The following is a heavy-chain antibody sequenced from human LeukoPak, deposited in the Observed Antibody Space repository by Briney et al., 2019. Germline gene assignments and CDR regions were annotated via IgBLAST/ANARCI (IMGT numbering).Heavy chain of an antibody. CDR3: ARVGPYGMDV. CDR1: GFTFSSYA. Sequence: GGSLRLSCAASGFTFSSYAISWVRQAPGKGLEWVSYISSSGSTIYYADSVKGRFTISRDNAKNSLYLQMNSLRAEDTAVYYCARVGPYGMDVWGQGTTVTVSS. V-gene: IGHV3-48*04. CDR2: ISSSGSTI. J-gene: IGHJ6*02.